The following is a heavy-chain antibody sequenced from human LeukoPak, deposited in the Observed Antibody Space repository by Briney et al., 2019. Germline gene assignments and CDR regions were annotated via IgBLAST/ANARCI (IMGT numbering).Heavy chain of an antibody. CDR1: GFTFSSFA. D-gene: IGHD1-14*01. CDR3: AKESPYTSPRNYYFDY. CDR2: ISQSSTAT. Sequence: GGSLRLSCVASGFTFSSFAMSWVRQAPGKGLEWVSAISQSSTATYYGDSVKGRSSISRDDSKYTVYLQINSLRADDTAIYYCAKESPYTSPRNYYFDYWGQGTLVTVSS. J-gene: IGHJ4*02. V-gene: IGHV3-23*01.